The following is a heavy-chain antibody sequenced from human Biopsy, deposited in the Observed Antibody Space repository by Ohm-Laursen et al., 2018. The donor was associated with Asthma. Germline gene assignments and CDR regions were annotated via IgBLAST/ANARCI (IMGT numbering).Heavy chain of an antibody. CDR1: GFTLTTYA. CDR3: ARGVVWFREVGGMDF. Sequence: SLRLSCAASGFTLTTYAIHWVRQAPGKGLEWVAVISYDGSTKYSADSVKGRFIVSRDISKNILSLQMNSLRPEDTAVYYCARGVVWFREVGGMDFWGQGTTVTVSS. D-gene: IGHD3-10*01. V-gene: IGHV3-30*03. J-gene: IGHJ6*02. CDR2: ISYDGSTK.